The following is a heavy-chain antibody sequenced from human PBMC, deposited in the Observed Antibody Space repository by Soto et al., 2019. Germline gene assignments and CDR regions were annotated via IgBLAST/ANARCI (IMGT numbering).Heavy chain of an antibody. CDR3: ARVRRNDASDYYGMDV. D-gene: IGHD1-1*01. V-gene: IGHV3-48*02. Sequence: EVQLEESGGGSAQPGGSLRLSCAASGFSFSTSTMNWVRQAPGKGLEWVSYISSGSTTIYYADSVKGRFTISRDNGKNSLCLQMNSLRDEDTAVYYCARVRRNDASDYYGMDVWGQGTTVTVSS. J-gene: IGHJ6*02. CDR1: GFSFSTST. CDR2: ISSGSTTI.